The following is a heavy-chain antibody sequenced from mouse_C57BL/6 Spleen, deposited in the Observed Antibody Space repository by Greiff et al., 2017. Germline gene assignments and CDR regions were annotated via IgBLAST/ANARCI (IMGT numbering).Heavy chain of an antibody. Sequence: QVQLQQSGAELARPGASVKLSCKASGYTFTSYGISWVKQRTGQGLEWIGEIYPRSGNTYYNEKFKGKATLTADKSSSTAYMELRSLTSEDSAVDFCARWDYGSRGAYWGQGTLVTVSA. CDR2: IYPRSGNT. V-gene: IGHV1-81*01. CDR1: GYTFTSYG. J-gene: IGHJ3*01. D-gene: IGHD1-1*01. CDR3: ARWDYGSRGAY.